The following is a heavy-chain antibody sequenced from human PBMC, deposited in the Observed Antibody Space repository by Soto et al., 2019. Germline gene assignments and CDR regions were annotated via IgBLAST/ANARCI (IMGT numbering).Heavy chain of an antibody. Sequence: QVQLKETGPGLVKPSQTLSLTCTVSGDSMTTNSYYWTWIRQHPGKGLEWIGYIYHSGGTFYNPSLESRLTISVDTSKSQFYLDLRSVTAADTAVYFCASGSNYDQGGQALWGQGTLVAVSS. J-gene: IGHJ4*02. D-gene: IGHD3-3*01. CDR3: ASGSNYDQGGQAL. V-gene: IGHV4-30-4*01. CDR2: IYHSGGT. CDR1: GDSMTTNSYY.